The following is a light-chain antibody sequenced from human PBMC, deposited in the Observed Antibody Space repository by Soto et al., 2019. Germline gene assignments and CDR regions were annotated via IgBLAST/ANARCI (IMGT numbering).Light chain of an antibody. CDR2: GAS. CDR1: QSVNNN. Sequence: EIVMTQSPDTLSVSPGERAILSCRASQSVNNNLAWYQQRPGHAPRLLIYGASTRATGIPARFSGSGSGTEFILTISSLQSEDFAVYYCQQHNTWPRTSGGGTKVEIK. V-gene: IGKV3-15*01. CDR3: QQHNTWPRT. J-gene: IGKJ4*01.